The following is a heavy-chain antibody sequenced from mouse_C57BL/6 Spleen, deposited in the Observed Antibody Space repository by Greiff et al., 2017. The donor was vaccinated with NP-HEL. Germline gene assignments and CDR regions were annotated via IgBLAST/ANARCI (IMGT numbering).Heavy chain of an antibody. CDR3: ARGVTTHYYAMDY. CDR1: GFNIKDYY. D-gene: IGHD2-3*01. Sequence: VQLQQSGAELVKPGASVKLSCTASGFNIKDYYMHWVKQRTEQGLEWIGRIDPEDGETKYVPKFQGKATITADTSSNTAYLQLSSLTSEDTAVYYCARGVTTHYYAMDYWGQGTSVTVSS. V-gene: IGHV14-2*01. J-gene: IGHJ4*01. CDR2: IDPEDGET.